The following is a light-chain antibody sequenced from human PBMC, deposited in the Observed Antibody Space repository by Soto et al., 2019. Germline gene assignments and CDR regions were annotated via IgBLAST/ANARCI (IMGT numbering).Light chain of an antibody. CDR1: QSVDDN. CDR2: DAS. J-gene: IGKJ1*01. V-gene: IGKV3-20*01. Sequence: EIVLTHFPATLSLSPGERASLSCRASQSVDDNLAWYQQKPGQSPRLLFYDASIRAPGTPDRFSVFGSGTDLTLTISRLEPEDFAVYYCQQYGSSPPWPFGQGPEVEI. CDR3: QQYGSSPPWP.